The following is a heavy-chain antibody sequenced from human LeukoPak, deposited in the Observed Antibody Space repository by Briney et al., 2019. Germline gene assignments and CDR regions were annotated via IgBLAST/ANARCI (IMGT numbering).Heavy chain of an antibody. CDR2: ITSDGSDK. J-gene: IGHJ4*02. Sequence: GRSLRLSCAASGFTFSYYGMHWVRQAPGKGLEWVAVITSDGSDKYHADSAKGRFTISRDNSRDTLYLQMNSLRAEDTAIYYCAKLISTVDYWGQGTLVTVSS. CDR3: AKLISTVDY. V-gene: IGHV3-30*18. CDR1: GFTFSYYG. D-gene: IGHD2-21*01.